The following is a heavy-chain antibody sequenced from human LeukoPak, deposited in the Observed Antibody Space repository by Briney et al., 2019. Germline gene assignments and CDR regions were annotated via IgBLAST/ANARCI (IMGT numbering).Heavy chain of an antibody. D-gene: IGHD3-10*01. Sequence: PGGSLRLSCAASGFTFSSYGTHWVRQAPGKGLEWVAVIWNDGSNKYYADSVKGRFTISRDNSKNTLYLQMNSLRAEDTAVYYCARDVGYGSNWFDPWGQGTLVTVSS. J-gene: IGHJ5*02. CDR1: GFTFSSYG. CDR3: ARDVGYGSNWFDP. CDR2: IWNDGSNK. V-gene: IGHV3-33*01.